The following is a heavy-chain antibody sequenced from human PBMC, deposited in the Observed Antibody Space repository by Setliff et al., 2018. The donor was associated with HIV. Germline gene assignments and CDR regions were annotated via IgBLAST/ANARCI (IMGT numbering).Heavy chain of an antibody. J-gene: IGHJ5*02. D-gene: IGHD2-2*01. CDR3: AKNSDCASTSCYVDWFDP. V-gene: IGHV3-23*01. CDR1: GFSFSTHD. Sequence: PGGSLRLSCAASGFSFSTHDMNWVRQPPGKGLEWVSAISGSGGGTYYPDSLKGRFTISRDNSKNTLYLQMNSLRADDTAVYHCAKNSDCASTSCYVDWFDPWGQGTLVTVSS. CDR2: ISGSGGGT.